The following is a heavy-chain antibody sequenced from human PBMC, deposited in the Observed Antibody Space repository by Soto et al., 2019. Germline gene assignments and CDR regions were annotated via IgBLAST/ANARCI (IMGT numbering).Heavy chain of an antibody. CDR1: VDSISKSCHY. CDR2: IDYRGST. V-gene: IGHV4-39*02. CDR3: TRILTPYDTPGPRWFGP. D-gene: IGHD3-9*01. J-gene: IGHJ5*02. Sequence: SETLSLTCTVSVDSISKSCHYLGWIRHPPGKALEWIGGIDYRGSTLYNPSLRSRIAMSIDTSKKFFSLKLTSVRGSDTALYYWTRILTPYDTPGPRWFGPWGPGTLVT.